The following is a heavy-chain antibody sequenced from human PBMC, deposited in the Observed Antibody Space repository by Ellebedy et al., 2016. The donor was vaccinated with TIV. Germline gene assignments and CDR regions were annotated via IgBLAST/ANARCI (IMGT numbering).Heavy chain of an antibody. V-gene: IGHV2-70*11. CDR1: GFSLSTSGMC. D-gene: IGHD6-13*01. J-gene: IGHJ4*02. CDR2: IDWDDDK. CDR3: ARTWYSSSLDY. Sequence: SGPTLVKPTQTLTLTCTFSGFSLSTSGMCVTWIRQPPGKALEWLARIDWDDDKYYSPSLKTRLTISKDTSKNQVVLKMTNMEPVDTATYYCARTWYSSSLDYWGQGTLVTVSS.